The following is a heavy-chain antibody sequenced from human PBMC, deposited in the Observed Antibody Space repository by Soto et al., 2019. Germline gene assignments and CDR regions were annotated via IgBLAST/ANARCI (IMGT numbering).Heavy chain of an antibody. CDR1: GGTFSRFD. CDR3: ERQFDFDRSGYYYAY. V-gene: IGHV1-69*01. CDR2: LTPMFGTA. D-gene: IGHD3-22*01. J-gene: IGHJ4*02. Sequence: QVQLVQSGAEVKTPGSSVKVSCKASGGTFSRFDISWVLQAPGQGLEWMGGLTPMFGTAKYAKNLQGSLSITADEPTSTVYLDLRSLRYEDTAVYYWERQFDFDRSGYYYAYWGQGTLVSVSS.